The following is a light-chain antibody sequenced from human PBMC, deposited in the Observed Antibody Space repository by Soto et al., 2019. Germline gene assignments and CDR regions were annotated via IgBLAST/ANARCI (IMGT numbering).Light chain of an antibody. Sequence: DIQMTQSPSTLSASVGDRVIITCRASQSISSWLAWYQQKPGKAPNLLIYKASSLESGVPSRFSGSGSGTEFTLPISSLEPDDFATYYCQQYNSYPFTFGQGTKLEIK. J-gene: IGKJ2*01. CDR3: QQYNSYPFT. V-gene: IGKV1-5*03. CDR1: QSISSW. CDR2: KAS.